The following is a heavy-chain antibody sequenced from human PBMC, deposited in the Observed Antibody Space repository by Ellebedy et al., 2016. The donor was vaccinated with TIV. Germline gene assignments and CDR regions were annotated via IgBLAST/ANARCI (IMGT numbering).Heavy chain of an antibody. D-gene: IGHD3-22*01. CDR1: GYTFTSYF. V-gene: IGHV1-46*01. CDR2: INPTSGSS. J-gene: IGHJ4*02. CDR3: ARGDNYYYDSSGYYYNY. Sequence: ASVKVSCKASGYTFTSYFLYWVRQAPGHGLEWMGIINPTSGSSNYAQKFQGRVTMTSDTSTSTVYMELSNLRSEDTAVYYCARGDNYYYDSSGYYYNYWGQGTLVTVSS.